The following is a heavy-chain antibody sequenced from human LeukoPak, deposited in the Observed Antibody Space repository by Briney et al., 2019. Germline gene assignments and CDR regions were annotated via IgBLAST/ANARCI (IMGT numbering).Heavy chain of an antibody. V-gene: IGHV3-74*01. J-gene: IGHJ4*02. CDR1: GFTFSSHW. D-gene: IGHD3-16*01. Sequence: GGSLRLSCAASGFTFSSHWMHWVRQAPGKGLVWVSRIKPDGSTYYADSVKGRFTVSRDNAKNTLSLQMNSLRAEDTAVYYCAKGGGGATPFEYWGQGTLVTVSS. CDR3: AKGGGGATPFEY. CDR2: IKPDGST.